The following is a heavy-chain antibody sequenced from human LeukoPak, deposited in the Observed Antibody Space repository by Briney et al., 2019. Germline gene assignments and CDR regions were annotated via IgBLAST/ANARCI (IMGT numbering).Heavy chain of an antibody. D-gene: IGHD3-10*01. CDR3: ATRSGSYYTFDY. CDR2: IYYSGST. J-gene: IGHJ4*02. V-gene: IGHV4-31*03. CDR1: GGSISSGGYY. Sequence: PSQTLSLTCTVSGGSISSGGYYWSWIRQHPGKGLEWIGYIYYSGSTYYNPSFKSRVTISVDTSKNQFSLKLSSVTAADTAVYYCATRSGSYYTFDYWGQGTLVTVSS.